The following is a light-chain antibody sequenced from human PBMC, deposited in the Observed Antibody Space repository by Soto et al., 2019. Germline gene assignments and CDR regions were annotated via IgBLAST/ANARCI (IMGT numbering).Light chain of an antibody. CDR1: SNDIGEYHY. Sequence: SALTQPPSASGSPGQSVTLPCTGTSNDIGEYHYVSWYQQHPGKAPKLMIYEVTQRPSGVPHRFSGSKSGNTASLTVSGLQPEDEADYYCTSYAGSDNPVLFGGGTKLTVL. J-gene: IGLJ2*01. CDR2: EVT. V-gene: IGLV2-8*01. CDR3: TSYAGSDNPVL.